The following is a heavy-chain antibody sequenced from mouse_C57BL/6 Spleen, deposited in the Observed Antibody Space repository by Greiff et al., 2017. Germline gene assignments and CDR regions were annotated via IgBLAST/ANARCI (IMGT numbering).Heavy chain of an antibody. CDR2: IHPNSGST. CDR3: AGYSNPYYAMDY. CDR1: VYTFTSYW. D-gene: IGHD2-5*01. J-gene: IGHJ4*01. Sequence: VQLQQPGAELVKPGASVKLSCTASVYTFTSYWMPWVKQRPGQGLEWIGMIHPNSGSTNYNEKFKSKATLTVDKSSSTAYMQLSSLTSEDSAVYYCAGYSNPYYAMDYWGQGTSVTVSS. V-gene: IGHV1-64*01.